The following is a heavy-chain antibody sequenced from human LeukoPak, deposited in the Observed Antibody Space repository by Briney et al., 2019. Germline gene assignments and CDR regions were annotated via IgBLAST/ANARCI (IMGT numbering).Heavy chain of an antibody. CDR3: ARDWGVSARPGYMDV. V-gene: IGHV4-39*07. D-gene: IGHD6-6*01. CDR2: MYYSGST. J-gene: IGHJ6*03. Sequence: SETLSLTCTVSGGSISSSGYYWGWIRQPPGKGLEWIGSMYYSGSTYYNPSLKSRVTISVDTSKNQFSLKLSSVTAADTAVYYCARDWGVSARPGYMDVWGKGTTVAVSS. CDR1: GGSISSSGYY.